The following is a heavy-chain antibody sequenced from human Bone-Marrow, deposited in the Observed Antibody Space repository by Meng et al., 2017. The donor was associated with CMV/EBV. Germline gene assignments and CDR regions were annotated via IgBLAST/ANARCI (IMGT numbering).Heavy chain of an antibody. J-gene: IGHJ4*02. CDR2: ISYDGSNK. CDR3: AKAAVGMSGDY. Sequence: GESLKISCAASGFTFSSYAMHWVRQAPGKGLEWVAVISYDGSNKYYADSVKGRFTISRDNSKNTLYLQMNSLRAEDTAVYYCAKAAVGMSGDYWGQGTLVTVSS. CDR1: GFTFSSYA. D-gene: IGHD2-21*01. V-gene: IGHV3-30-3*01.